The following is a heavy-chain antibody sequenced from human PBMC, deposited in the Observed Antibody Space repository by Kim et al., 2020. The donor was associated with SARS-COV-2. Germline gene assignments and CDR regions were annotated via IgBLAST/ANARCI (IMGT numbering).Heavy chain of an antibody. CDR2: ISSSSSYI. CDR3: ARVATYYYDSSGYWRTNWYFDL. CDR1: GFTFSSYS. D-gene: IGHD3-22*01. J-gene: IGHJ2*01. Sequence: GGSLRLSCAASGFTFSSYSMNWVRQAPGKGLEWVSSISSSSSYIYYADSVKGRFTISRDNAKNSLYLQMNSLRDEDTAVYYCARVATYYYDSSGYWRTNWYFDLWGRGTLVTVSS. V-gene: IGHV3-21*01.